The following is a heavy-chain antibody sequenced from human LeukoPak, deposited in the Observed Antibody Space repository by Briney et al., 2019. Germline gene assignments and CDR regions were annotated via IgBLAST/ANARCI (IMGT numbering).Heavy chain of an antibody. D-gene: IGHD6-13*01. J-gene: IGHJ5*02. CDR3: ARVWGSSWRYNWFDP. Sequence: PSETLSLTCTVSGGSISSYYWSWIRQPPGKGLEWIGYIYYSGSTNYNPSLKSRVTISVDTSKNQFSLQLSSVTAADTAVYYCARVWGSSWRYNWFDPWGQGTLVTVSS. V-gene: IGHV4-59*01. CDR1: GGSISSYY. CDR2: IYYSGST.